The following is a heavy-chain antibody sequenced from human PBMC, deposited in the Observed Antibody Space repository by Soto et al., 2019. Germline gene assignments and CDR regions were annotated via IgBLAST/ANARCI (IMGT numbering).Heavy chain of an antibody. J-gene: IGHJ4*02. CDR3: ATSFGVVPRYYFDY. Sequence: SETLSLTCTVSGGSISSGDYSWSWIRQPPGKGLEWIGYIYYSGSTYYNPSLKSRATIAVDTSKNQFSLKLSSVTAADTAVYYCATSFGVVPRYYFDYWGQGTLVTVS. CDR2: IYYSGST. D-gene: IGHD3-3*01. CDR1: GGSISSGDYS. V-gene: IGHV4-30-4*01.